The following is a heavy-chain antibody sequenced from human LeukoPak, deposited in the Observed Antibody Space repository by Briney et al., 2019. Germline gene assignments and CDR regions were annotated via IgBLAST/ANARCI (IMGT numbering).Heavy chain of an antibody. V-gene: IGHV3-74*01. CDR1: GFTFSSYW. CDR3: AEPGITMIGGV. CDR2: INSDGYSF. D-gene: IGHD3-10*02. Sequence: GGSLRLSCAASGFTFSSYWMHWVRQAPGKGLEWLARINSDGYSFSYADSVKGRFTISRDNAENSLYLQMNSLRAEDTAVYYCAEPGITMIGGVWGKGTTVTISS. J-gene: IGHJ6*04.